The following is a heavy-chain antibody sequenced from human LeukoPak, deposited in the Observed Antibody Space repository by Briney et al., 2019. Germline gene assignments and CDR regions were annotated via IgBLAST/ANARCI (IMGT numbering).Heavy chain of an antibody. CDR3: ARHGQVKYCSSTSCYRFDY. Sequence: GASVTVSCKASGYTLTRYGVSWVRQAPGQGLEWMGWSSAYNGNTNYAQNLQGRVTMTTDTSTSTAYMELRSLRSDDTAVYYCARHGQVKYCSSTSCYRFDYWGQGTLVTVSS. V-gene: IGHV1-18*01. J-gene: IGHJ4*02. D-gene: IGHD2-2*01. CDR1: GYTLTRYG. CDR2: SSAYNGNT.